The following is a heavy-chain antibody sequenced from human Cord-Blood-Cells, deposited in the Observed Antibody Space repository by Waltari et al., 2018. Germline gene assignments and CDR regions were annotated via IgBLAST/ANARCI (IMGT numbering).Heavy chain of an antibody. CDR3: ARKGTEQQVVSGWFDP. D-gene: IGHD6-13*01. CDR1: GGSISSYY. J-gene: IGHJ5*02. V-gene: IGHV4-59*01. CDR2: IYYSGST. Sequence: QVQLQESGPGLVKPSETLSLTCPVSGGSISSYYWSWIRQPPGKGLEWIGYIYYSGSTNYNPSLKSRVTISVDTSKNQFSLKLSSVTAADTAVYYCARKGTEQQVVSGWFDPWGQGTLVTVSS.